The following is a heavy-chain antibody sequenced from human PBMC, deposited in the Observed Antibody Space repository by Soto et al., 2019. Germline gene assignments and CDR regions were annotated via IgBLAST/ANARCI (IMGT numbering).Heavy chain of an antibody. V-gene: IGHV3-23*01. Sequence: EVQMLESGGDLVQPGGSLRLSCADSSFTFNMSAMSWVRQAPGMGLEWVLGISGSGGSTYYTDSVKGRFTISRDNSKNTLFLQMDRLSAEDTAVYYCAREKNFWSGTTAFDSWGQGTPVTVSS. CDR3: AREKNFWSGTTAFDS. CDR1: SFTFNMSA. CDR2: ISGSGGST. D-gene: IGHD3-3*01. J-gene: IGHJ5*01.